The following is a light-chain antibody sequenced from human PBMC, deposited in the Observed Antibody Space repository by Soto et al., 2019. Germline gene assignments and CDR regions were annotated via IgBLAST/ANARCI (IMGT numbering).Light chain of an antibody. V-gene: IGKV1-39*01. CDR3: QHRT. CDR2: AAS. J-gene: IGKJ1*01. Sequence: DIPMTQSPSSLSASVGDRVTITCRASQSISSYLNWYQQKPGKAPKLLIYAASSLQSGVPSRFSGSGSGTDFTLTISILQPEDFATYFWQHRTCGQGPKVEIK. CDR1: QSISSY.